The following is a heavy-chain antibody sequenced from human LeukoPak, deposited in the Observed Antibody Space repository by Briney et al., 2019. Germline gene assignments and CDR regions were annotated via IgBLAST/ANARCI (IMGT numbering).Heavy chain of an antibody. Sequence: GGSLRLSCAASGFTFSSYSMNWVRQAPGKGLEWVSAISGSGGSTYYADSVKGRFTISRDNSKNTLYLQMNSLRAEDTAVYYCAKDPRTYYYDSSGYSYWGQGTMVTASS. CDR1: GFTFSSYS. D-gene: IGHD3-22*01. V-gene: IGHV3-23*01. J-gene: IGHJ3*01. CDR2: ISGSGGST. CDR3: AKDPRTYYYDSSGYSY.